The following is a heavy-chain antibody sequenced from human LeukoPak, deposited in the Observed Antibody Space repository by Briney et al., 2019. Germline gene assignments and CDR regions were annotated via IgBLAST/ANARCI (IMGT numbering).Heavy chain of an antibody. D-gene: IGHD1-26*01. V-gene: IGHV4-4*07. CDR2: IYASGNT. CDR3: ARRDNRIRWDGAFDF. CDR1: GGSISSYY. Sequence: PSETLSLTCTVSGGSISSYYWSWIRQPAGKGLEWIGRIYASGNTNYNPSLKSRVTMSQDTSENQFALKLTSVTAADTAVYYCARRDNRIRWDGAFDFWGRGTLVTVSS. J-gene: IGHJ4*02.